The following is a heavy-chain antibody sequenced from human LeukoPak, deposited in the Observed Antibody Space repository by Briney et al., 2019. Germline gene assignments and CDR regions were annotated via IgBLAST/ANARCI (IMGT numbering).Heavy chain of an antibody. CDR2: ISAYNGNT. Sequence: ASVKVSCKASGYPFTSYGISWVRQATGQGLEWMGWISAYNGNTNYAQKFQGRVTITADKSTSTAYMELSSLRSEDTAVYYGARDGRYGSGTMDVWGKGTTVTVSS. J-gene: IGHJ6*03. CDR1: GYPFTSYG. CDR3: ARDGRYGSGTMDV. D-gene: IGHD3-10*01. V-gene: IGHV1-18*01.